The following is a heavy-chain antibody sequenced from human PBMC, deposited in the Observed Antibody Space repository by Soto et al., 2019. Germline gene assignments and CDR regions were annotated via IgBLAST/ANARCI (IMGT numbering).Heavy chain of an antibody. V-gene: IGHV4-30-4*01. J-gene: IGHJ6*02. CDR2: IYYSGST. Sequence: PSASLSITCSVSGGTITRGDHFWSWVRQSPGKGLEWLGYIYYSGSTYYNPSLKGRVMMTIDTSKHQFSLNLGSVTAADTAVFYCGRGQTAIDVWGQGTTVTVSS. D-gene: IGHD5-18*01. CDR1: GGTITRGDHF. CDR3: GRGQTAIDV.